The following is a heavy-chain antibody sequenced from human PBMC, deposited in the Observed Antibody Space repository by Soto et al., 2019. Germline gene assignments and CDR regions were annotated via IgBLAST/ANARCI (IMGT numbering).Heavy chain of an antibody. V-gene: IGHV6-1*01. J-gene: IGHJ5*02. CDR1: GDSVSSNTAA. D-gene: IGHD2-2*01. Sequence: LSQTLSLTCAISGDSVSSNTAAWIWIRQSPSRGLEWLGRTYYRSKWFNDFAESVKSRIILNSDTSKNQFSLQLNSVTPEDTAVYYCTREGFLSPADNWFDPWGQGTLVTVSS. CDR2: TYYRSKWFN. CDR3: TREGFLSPADNWFDP.